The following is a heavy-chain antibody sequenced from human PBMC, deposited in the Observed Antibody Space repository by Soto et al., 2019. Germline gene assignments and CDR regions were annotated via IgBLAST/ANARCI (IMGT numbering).Heavy chain of an antibody. J-gene: IGHJ4*02. D-gene: IGHD5-18*01. CDR1: GYTFTSYA. CDR2: ISAYNGNT. V-gene: IGHV1-18*01. CDR3: ARDTAMALPDA. Sequence: QVQLVQSGAEVKKPGASVKVSCKASGYTFTSYAISWVRQAPGQGLEWMGWISAYNGNTKYAQKLQGRVTLTTDTSTSTAYMELRSLRSHDAAVYYCARDTAMALPDAWGQGTLVTVSS.